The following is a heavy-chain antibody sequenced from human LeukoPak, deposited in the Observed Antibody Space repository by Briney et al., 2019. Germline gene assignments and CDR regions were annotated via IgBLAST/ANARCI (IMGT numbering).Heavy chain of an antibody. Sequence: GGSLRLSCAASGFTFSSYSMNWVRQAPGKGLEWVSSISSSSYIYYADSVKGRFTISRDNAKNSLYLQMNSLRAEDTAVYYCARDKGYSGSHFDYWGQGTLVTVSS. CDR2: ISSSSYI. V-gene: IGHV3-21*01. J-gene: IGHJ4*02. CDR1: GFTFSSYS. D-gene: IGHD1-26*01. CDR3: ARDKGYSGSHFDY.